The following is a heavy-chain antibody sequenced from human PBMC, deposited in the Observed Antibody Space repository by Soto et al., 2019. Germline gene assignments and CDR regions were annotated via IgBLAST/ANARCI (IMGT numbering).Heavy chain of an antibody. CDR1: GLTFSDYY. V-gene: IGHV3-11*01. D-gene: IGHD3-3*01. J-gene: IGHJ6*03. CDR3: ARVYYDFWSGPPPSGYYYMDV. CDR2: ISSSGSTI. Sequence: PGGSLRLSCAASGLTFSDYYMSWIRQAPGKGLEWVSYISSSGSTIYYADSVKGRFTISRDNAKNSLYLQMNSLRAEDTAVYYCARVYYDFWSGPPPSGYYYMDVWGKGTTVTVSS.